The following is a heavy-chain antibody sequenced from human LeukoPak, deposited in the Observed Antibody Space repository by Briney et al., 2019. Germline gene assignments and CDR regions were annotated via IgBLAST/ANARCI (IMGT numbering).Heavy chain of an antibody. CDR1: GFTFSSYA. D-gene: IGHD5-18*01. V-gene: IGHV3-23*01. CDR3: AREDATMVLSLDY. Sequence: GGSLRLSCAASGFTFSSYAMSWVRQAPGKGLEWVSAISSGGDNTYYADSVKGRLTISRDNSKNTLYVQMTSLRAEDTAVYYCAREDATMVLSLDYWGQGALVTVSS. J-gene: IGHJ4*02. CDR2: ISSGGDNT.